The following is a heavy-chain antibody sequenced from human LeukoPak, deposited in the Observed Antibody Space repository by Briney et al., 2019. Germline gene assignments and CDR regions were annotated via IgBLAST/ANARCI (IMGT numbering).Heavy chain of an antibody. CDR1: GFTFSSYG. V-gene: IGHV3-23*01. D-gene: IGHD3-16*02. CDR3: ARVPMITFGGVIVIGNYFDY. J-gene: IGHJ4*02. Sequence: PGGSLRLSCAASGFTFSSYGMSWVRQAPGKGLEWVSVISGSGTNTYYADSVKGRFTISRDNSKNTPYLQMNSLRAEDTAVYYCARVPMITFGGVIVIGNYFDYWGQGTLVTVSS. CDR2: ISGSGTNT.